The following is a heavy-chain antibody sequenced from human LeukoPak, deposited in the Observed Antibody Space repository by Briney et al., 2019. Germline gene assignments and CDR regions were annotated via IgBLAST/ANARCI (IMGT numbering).Heavy chain of an antibody. J-gene: IGHJ4*02. CDR1: GGTFSSYA. CDR2: IIPIFGTA. Sequence: ASVKVSCKASGGTFSSYAISWVRQASGQGLEWMGGIIPIFGTANYAQKFQGRVTITADKSTSTAYMELSSLRSEDTAVYYCARDEGRLERYFDYWGQGTLVTVSS. D-gene: IGHD1-1*01. V-gene: IGHV1-69*06. CDR3: ARDEGRLERYFDY.